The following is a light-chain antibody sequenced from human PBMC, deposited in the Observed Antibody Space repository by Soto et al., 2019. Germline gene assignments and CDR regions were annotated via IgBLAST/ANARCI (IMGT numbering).Light chain of an antibody. CDR1: QSISSW. J-gene: IGKJ1*01. CDR2: KAS. Sequence: DIPMTQSPSTLSASVGDRVTITCRASQSISSWLAWFQQKPGKAPKLLMYKASSLESGVPSRFSGSESGTEFTLTISSLQPEDFATYYCQHYDTYPWTFGQGTKVEIK. V-gene: IGKV1-5*03. CDR3: QHYDTYPWT.